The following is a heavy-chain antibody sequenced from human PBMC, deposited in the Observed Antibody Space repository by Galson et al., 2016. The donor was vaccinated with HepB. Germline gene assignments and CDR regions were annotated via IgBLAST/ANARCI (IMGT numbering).Heavy chain of an antibody. Sequence: ETLSLTCTVSGGSVSSASHYWSRVRQPTGKGLEWIGYISDSESTNYNPSLKGRVTISLDRSKNQFSLRLNSVIAADTAVYYCAKDEGFYNGMDFWGQGATVTVSS. D-gene: IGHD2-2*02. CDR3: AKDEGFYNGMDF. J-gene: IGHJ6*02. CDR1: GGSVSSASHY. CDR2: ISDSEST. V-gene: IGHV4-61*01.